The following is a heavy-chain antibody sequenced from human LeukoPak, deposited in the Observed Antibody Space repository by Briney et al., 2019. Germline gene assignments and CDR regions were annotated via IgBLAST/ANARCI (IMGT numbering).Heavy chain of an antibody. CDR2: IYPVDSDT. V-gene: IGHV5-51*01. D-gene: IGHD6-13*01. CDR3: ARQGAAGKYYYYYMDV. CDR1: GSRFINNW. Sequence: GEPLQISCQGSGSRFINNWIGWVRQKPGKGLEWMGIIYPVDSDTRYSPSFQGQVTISADKSINTAYLEWSSLKASDTAIYYCARQGAAGKYYYYYMDVWGKGTTVTVSS. J-gene: IGHJ6*03.